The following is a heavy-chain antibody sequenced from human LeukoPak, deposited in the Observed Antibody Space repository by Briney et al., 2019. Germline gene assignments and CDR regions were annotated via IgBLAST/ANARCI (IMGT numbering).Heavy chain of an antibody. J-gene: IGHJ4*02. CDR1: GSTFPSYG. Sequence: ASVKVSCKVSGSTFPSYGISGVGPAPGQGLEWMVWISAYNGNTNYAQKLQGRVTMTTHTSTSTAYMELRSLRSDDTAVYYCARGSYYFDYWGQGTLVTVSS. D-gene: IGHD3-10*01. CDR2: ISAYNGNT. V-gene: IGHV1-18*01. CDR3: ARGSYYFDY.